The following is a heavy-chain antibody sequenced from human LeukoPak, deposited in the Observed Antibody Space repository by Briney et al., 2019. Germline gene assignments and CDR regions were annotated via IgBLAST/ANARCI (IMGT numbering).Heavy chain of an antibody. D-gene: IGHD3-22*01. V-gene: IGHV1-2*02. Sequence: ASVKVSCKASGYTSTGYYMHWVRQAPGQRLEWMGWINPNSGGTNYATKFRGRVTMTRYTSIRTAYIELSRLRSDDAAVYYCARDYYDSSGYYSNWFDPWGQRTLVTVSS. J-gene: IGHJ5*02. CDR1: GYTSTGYY. CDR2: INPNSGGT. CDR3: ARDYYDSSGYYSNWFDP.